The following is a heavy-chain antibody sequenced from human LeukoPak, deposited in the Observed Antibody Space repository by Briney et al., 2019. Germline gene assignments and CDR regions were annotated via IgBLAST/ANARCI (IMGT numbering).Heavy chain of an antibody. Sequence: GGSLRLSCAASGFTFSSYSMNWVRQAPGKGLEWVSSISSSSSYIYYADSVKGRFTISRDNAKNSLYLQMNSLRAEDTAVYYCARESDSDILTGYYLDYWGQGTLVIVSS. CDR2: ISSSSSYI. CDR1: GFTFSSYS. CDR3: ARESDSDILTGYYLDY. D-gene: IGHD3-9*01. V-gene: IGHV3-21*01. J-gene: IGHJ4*02.